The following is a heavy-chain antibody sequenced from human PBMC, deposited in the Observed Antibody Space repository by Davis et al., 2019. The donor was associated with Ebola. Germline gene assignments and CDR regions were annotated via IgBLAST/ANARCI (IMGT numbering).Heavy chain of an antibody. D-gene: IGHD1-26*01. CDR3: ARGGGSYSADY. Sequence: ASVNVSRMASRYSFPRYGITWVRQAPGQRREWTGWTSAYLGNTNYAQKLQGRVTMTTDTSTSTAYMELRSLRSDDTAVYYCARGGGSYSADYWGQGTLVTVSS. J-gene: IGHJ4*02. CDR1: RYSFPRYG. V-gene: IGHV1-18*01. CDR2: TSAYLGNT.